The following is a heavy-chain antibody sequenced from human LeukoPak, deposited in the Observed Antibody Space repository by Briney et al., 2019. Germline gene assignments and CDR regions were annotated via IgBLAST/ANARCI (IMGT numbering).Heavy chain of an antibody. J-gene: IGHJ3*02. D-gene: IGHD3-16*02. CDR1: GYTFTGYY. CDR3: ARDNYDYVWGSYPVGAFDI. V-gene: IGHV1-2*02. CDR2: INPNSGGT. Sequence: ASVKVSCKASGYTFTGYYMHWVRQAPGQGLEWMGWINPNSGGTNYAQKFQGRVTMTRDTSISTAYMELGRLRSDDTAVYYCARDNYDYVWGSYPVGAFDIWGQGTMVTVSS.